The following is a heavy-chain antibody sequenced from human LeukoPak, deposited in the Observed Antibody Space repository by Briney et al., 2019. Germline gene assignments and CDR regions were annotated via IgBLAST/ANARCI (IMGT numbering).Heavy chain of an antibody. V-gene: IGHV3-23*01. D-gene: IGHD5-18*01. CDR3: AKGRYSYGLYYFDY. Sequence: PGGSLRLSCAASGFTFSSYAMSWVRQAPGKGLEWVSAISGSGGSTYYADSVKGRFTIYRDNSKNTLYLQMNSLRAEDTAVYYCAKGRYSYGLYYFDYWGQGTLVTVSS. CDR2: ISGSGGST. J-gene: IGHJ4*02. CDR1: GFTFSSYA.